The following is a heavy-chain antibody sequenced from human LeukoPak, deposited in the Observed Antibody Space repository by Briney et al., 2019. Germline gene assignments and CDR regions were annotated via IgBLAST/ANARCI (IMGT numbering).Heavy chain of an antibody. CDR3: ARNRDFWSGYYVDYYYGMDV. Sequence: SETLSLTCTVSNGSISSSSYYWGWIRQPPGKGLEWIGSIYYSGNSYYSPSLRGRVTISVDTSKNQFSLKLSSVTAADTAVYYCARNRDFWSGYYVDYYYGMDVWGQGTTVTVSS. J-gene: IGHJ6*02. V-gene: IGHV4-39*07. D-gene: IGHD3-3*01. CDR2: IYYSGNS. CDR1: NGSISSSSYY.